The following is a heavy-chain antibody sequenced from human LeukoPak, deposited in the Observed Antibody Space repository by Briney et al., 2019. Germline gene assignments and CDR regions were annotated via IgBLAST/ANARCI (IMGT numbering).Heavy chain of an antibody. J-gene: IGHJ4*02. CDR2: IYYSGST. V-gene: IGHV4-59*01. CDR3: ARDSAVAGTVLDY. Sequence: TSETLSLTCTVSGGSISSYYWSWIRQPPGKGLEWIGYIYYSGSTNYNPSLKSRVTISVDTSKNQFSLKLSSVTAADTAVYYCARDSAVAGTVLDYWGQGTLVIVSS. D-gene: IGHD6-19*01. CDR1: GGSISSYY.